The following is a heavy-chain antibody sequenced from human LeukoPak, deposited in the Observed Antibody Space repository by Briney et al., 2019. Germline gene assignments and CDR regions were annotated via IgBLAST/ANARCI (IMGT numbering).Heavy chain of an antibody. Sequence: GGSLRLSCAASGFTFSSYGMHWVRQAPGKGLEWVAVISYDGSNKYYADSVKGRFSISRDNSKNTLYLQMNSLRSEDTALYYCAKDAPDRSSSGKFDYWGQGTLVTVSS. V-gene: IGHV3-30*18. CDR3: AKDAPDRSSSGKFDY. D-gene: IGHD6-6*01. J-gene: IGHJ4*02. CDR1: GFTFSSYG. CDR2: ISYDGSNK.